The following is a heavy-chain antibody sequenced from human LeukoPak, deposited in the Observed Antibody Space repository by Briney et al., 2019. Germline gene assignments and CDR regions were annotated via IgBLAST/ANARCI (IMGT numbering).Heavy chain of an antibody. CDR3: ASRYCSGGSCYGPGYYGMDV. Sequence: GGSLRLSCAASGFTFSSYSMNWVRQAPGKGLEWVSSISSSSSYIYYADSVKGRFTISRDNAKNSLYLQMNSLRAEDTAVYYCASRYCSGGSCYGPGYYGMDVWGQGTTVTVSS. V-gene: IGHV3-21*01. D-gene: IGHD2-15*01. CDR1: GFTFSSYS. J-gene: IGHJ6*02. CDR2: ISSSSSYI.